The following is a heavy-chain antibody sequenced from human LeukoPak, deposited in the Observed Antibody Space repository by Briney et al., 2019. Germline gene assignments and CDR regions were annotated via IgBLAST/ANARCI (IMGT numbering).Heavy chain of an antibody. D-gene: IGHD1-7*01. J-gene: IGHJ4*02. V-gene: IGHV3-64*01. CDR1: GFTFSSYA. CDR3: ASMDSEVELGGDDY. Sequence: GGSLRLSCAASGFTFSSYAMHWVRQAPGKGLEYVSAISSNGGSTYYANSVKGRFTISRDNSKNTLYLQMGSLRAEDMAVYYCASMDSEVELGGDDYWGQGTLVTVSS. CDR2: ISSNGGST.